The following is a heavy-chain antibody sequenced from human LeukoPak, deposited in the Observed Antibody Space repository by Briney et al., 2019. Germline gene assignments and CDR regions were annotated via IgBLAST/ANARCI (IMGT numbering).Heavy chain of an antibody. CDR3: ARRPLSIAAAGIFDY. V-gene: IGHV3-21*01. J-gene: IGHJ4*02. D-gene: IGHD6-13*01. CDR1: GFTFSSYG. CDR2: ISRSSSYI. Sequence: PGGSLRLSCAASGFTFSSYGMNWVRQAPGKGLEWVSSISRSSSYIYYADSVKGRFTISRDNAKNSLYLQMNSLRAEDTAVYYCARRPLSIAAAGIFDYWGQGTLVTVSS.